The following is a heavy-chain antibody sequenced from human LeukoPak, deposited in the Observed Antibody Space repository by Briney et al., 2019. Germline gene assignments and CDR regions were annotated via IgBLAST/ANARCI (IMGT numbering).Heavy chain of an antibody. CDR2: IYYSGST. V-gene: IGHV4-39*07. D-gene: IGHD5-18*01. Sequence: PSETLSLTCTVSGGSISSGGYYWRWIRQPPGKGLEWIGSIYYSGSTYYNPSLKSRVTISVDTSKNQFSLKLSSVTAADTAVYYCARDGRIQLWLPHKPFDYWGQGTLVTVSS. J-gene: IGHJ4*02. CDR1: GGSISSGGYY. CDR3: ARDGRIQLWLPHKPFDY.